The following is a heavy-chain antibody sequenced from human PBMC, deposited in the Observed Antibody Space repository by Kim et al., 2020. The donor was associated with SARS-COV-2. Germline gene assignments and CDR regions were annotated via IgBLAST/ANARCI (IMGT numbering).Heavy chain of an antibody. CDR3: ATDYGSGSYYPYYYYGMDV. CDR1: GYTLTELS. J-gene: IGHJ6*02. Sequence: ASVKVSCKVSGYTLTELSMHWVRQAPGKGLEWMGGFDPEDGETIYAQKFQGRVTMTEDTSTDTAYMELSSLRSEDTAVYYCATDYGSGSYYPYYYYGMDVWGQGTTVTVSS. CDR2: FDPEDGET. V-gene: IGHV1-24*01. D-gene: IGHD3-10*01.